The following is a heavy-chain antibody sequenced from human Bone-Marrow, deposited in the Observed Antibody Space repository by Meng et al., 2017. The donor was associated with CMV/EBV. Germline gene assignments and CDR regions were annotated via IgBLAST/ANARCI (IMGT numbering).Heavy chain of an antibody. J-gene: IGHJ4*02. D-gene: IGHD3-3*01. CDR2: ISWNSGSI. V-gene: IGHV3-9*01. CDR1: EFTFDDDA. Sequence: SLKISCAASEFTFDDDAMHWVRQAPGKGLEWVSGISWNSGSIGYADSVKGRFTISRDNAKNSLCLQMNSLRAEDTALYYCAKDIGFWSGFDYWGQGTLVTVSS. CDR3: AKDIGFWSGFDY.